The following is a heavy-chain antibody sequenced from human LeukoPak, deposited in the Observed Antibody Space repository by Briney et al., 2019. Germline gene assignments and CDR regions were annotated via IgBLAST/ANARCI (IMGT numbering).Heavy chain of an antibody. J-gene: IGHJ4*02. Sequence: SETLSLTCTVSGGSISSGGYYWSWIRQPPGKGLEWIGYIYHSGSTYYNPSLKSRVTISVDRSKNQFSLKLSSVTAADTAVYYCASLGWVAAAGSFDYWSQGTLVTVSS. CDR1: GGSISSGGYY. CDR2: IYHSGST. D-gene: IGHD6-13*01. CDR3: ASLGWVAAAGSFDY. V-gene: IGHV4-30-2*01.